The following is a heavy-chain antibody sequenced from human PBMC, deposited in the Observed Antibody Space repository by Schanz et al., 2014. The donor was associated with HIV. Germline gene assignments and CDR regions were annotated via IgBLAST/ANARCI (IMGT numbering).Heavy chain of an antibody. CDR3: AKPEYDSRGNSQSHFDS. J-gene: IGHJ4*02. CDR1: GFTYRNYG. Sequence: QEQLVESGGGVVQPGRSLRLSCAASGFTYRNYGMHWVRQAPGKGLEWVAVIWVDGTSKFYADSVKGRFIISRDNSKNTLYLDINSLGAEDTAVYYCAKPEYDSRGNSQSHFDSWGQGTLVTVSS. V-gene: IGHV3-33*06. D-gene: IGHD3-22*01. CDR2: IWVDGTSK.